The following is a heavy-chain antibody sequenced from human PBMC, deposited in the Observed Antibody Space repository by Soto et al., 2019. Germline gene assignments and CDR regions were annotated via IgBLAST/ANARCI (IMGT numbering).Heavy chain of an antibody. D-gene: IGHD4-17*01. CDR1: GFIFSSYW. Sequence: EVQLVESGGGWVQPGGSLRLSCAASGFIFSSYWMSWVRQAPGKGLEWVANIKQDGSETYYVDSVKGRFTISRDNSKNSLYLQMNSLRVEDTAVYYCARVATVTVTNWFDHWGQGTLVTVSS. J-gene: IGHJ5*02. CDR2: IKQDGSET. V-gene: IGHV3-7*01. CDR3: ARVATVTVTNWFDH.